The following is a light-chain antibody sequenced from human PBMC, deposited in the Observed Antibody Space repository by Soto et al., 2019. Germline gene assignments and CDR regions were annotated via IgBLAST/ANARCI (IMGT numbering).Light chain of an antibody. V-gene: IGKV3-11*01. Sequence: EIVLTQSPATLSLSPGERATLSCRASQSVSSYLAWYQQKPGQAPRLLIYDASNRATGIPARCSGSGSGTDFTLTISSLEPEDVAVYYCQQRSNWPLTFGGGTKVESK. CDR1: QSVSSY. CDR2: DAS. CDR3: QQRSNWPLT. J-gene: IGKJ4*01.